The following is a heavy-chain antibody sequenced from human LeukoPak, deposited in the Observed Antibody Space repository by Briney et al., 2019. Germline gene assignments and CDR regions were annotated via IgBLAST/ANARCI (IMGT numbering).Heavy chain of an antibody. CDR1: GGTFSSYA. CDR3: ARHSPYSLPAAMAHYYYYYGMDV. V-gene: IGHV1-69*13. CDR2: IIPIFGTA. J-gene: IGHJ6*02. Sequence: SVKVSCKASGGTFSSYAISWVRQAPGQGLEWMGGIIPIFGTANYAQKFQGRVTITADESTSTAYMGLSSLRSEDTAVYYCARHSPYSLPAAMAHYYYYYGMDVWGQGTTVTVSS. D-gene: IGHD2-2*01.